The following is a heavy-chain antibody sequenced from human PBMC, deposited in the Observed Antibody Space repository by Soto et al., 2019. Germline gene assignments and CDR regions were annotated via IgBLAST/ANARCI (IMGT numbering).Heavy chain of an antibody. Sequence: ASVKVSCKVSRDTLSVLSMHWVRQAPGKGLEWMGGFDSENGETFYAQKFQGRIAMTEDISTDTAYMDLSSLTSEDTAVYYCATDKDFGDFYAFDIWGQGTMVTVSS. CDR2: FDSENGET. D-gene: IGHD4-17*01. J-gene: IGHJ3*02. V-gene: IGHV1-24*01. CDR3: ATDKDFGDFYAFDI. CDR1: RDTLSVLS.